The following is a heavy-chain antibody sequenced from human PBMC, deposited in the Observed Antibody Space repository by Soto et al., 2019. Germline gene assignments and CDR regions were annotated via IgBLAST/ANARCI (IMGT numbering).Heavy chain of an antibody. J-gene: IGHJ6*02. Sequence: GGSLRLSCAASGFTFSSYAMSWVRQAPGKGLEWVSAISGSGGSTYYADSVKGRFTISRDNPKNTLYLQMNSLRAEDTAVYYCAKDERCSSTSCYTYYYYYGMDVWGQGTTVTVSS. V-gene: IGHV3-23*01. CDR3: AKDERCSSTSCYTYYYYYGMDV. D-gene: IGHD2-2*02. CDR1: GFTFSSYA. CDR2: ISGSGGST.